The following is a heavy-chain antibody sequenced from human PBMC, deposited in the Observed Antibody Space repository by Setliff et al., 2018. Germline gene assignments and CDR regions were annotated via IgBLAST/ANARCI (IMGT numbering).Heavy chain of an antibody. J-gene: IGHJ4*02. CDR1: GFTFSSYT. CDR2: ISFSSSTI. V-gene: IGHV3-48*01. D-gene: IGHD2-15*01. CDR3: ARTCSGSGCYAGLES. Sequence: GGSLRLSCAASGFTFSSYTMNWVRQAPGKGLEWVSYISFSSSTIYYADSVKGRFTISRDNAKNSLYLQMNSLRPEDTAVYYCARTCSGSGCYAGLESWGQGTPVTVSS.